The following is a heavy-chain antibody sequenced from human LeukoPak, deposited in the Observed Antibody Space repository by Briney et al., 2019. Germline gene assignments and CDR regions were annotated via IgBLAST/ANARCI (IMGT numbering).Heavy chain of an antibody. D-gene: IGHD1-26*01. CDR2: ISGSGGST. V-gene: IGHV3-23*01. Sequence: GGSLRLSCAASGFTFSSYAMSWVRQAPGKGLEWVSVISGSGGSTYYADSVKGRFTISRDNSKSTLYLQINSLRAEDTAVYYCARDQWEQLVDYWGQGTLVTVSS. CDR1: GFTFSSYA. J-gene: IGHJ4*02. CDR3: ARDQWEQLVDY.